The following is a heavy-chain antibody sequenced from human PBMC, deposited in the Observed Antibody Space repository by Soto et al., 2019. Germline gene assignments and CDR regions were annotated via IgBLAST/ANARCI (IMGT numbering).Heavy chain of an antibody. CDR1: GDSISTDY. D-gene: IGHD1-7*01. Sequence: QVHLQESGPGLVKPSETLSLTCTVSGDSISTDYWSWIRQSPGKGLEWIGFIYYGGSTNYNHSLKSRVTISVDTPKNQFSLKLSSVTAADTAVYYCAKYWNWRSWVHWGQGTLVTVSS. J-gene: IGHJ4*02. CDR3: AKYWNWRSWVH. V-gene: IGHV4-59*08. CDR2: IYYGGST.